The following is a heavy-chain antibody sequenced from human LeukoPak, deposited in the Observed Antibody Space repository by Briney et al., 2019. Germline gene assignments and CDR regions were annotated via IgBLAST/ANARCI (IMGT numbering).Heavy chain of an antibody. Sequence: SETLSLTCTVSGYSINSAYYWSWIRQPAGKGLEWIGRISSSGGTNYNPSLKSRVTISVDTSKNQFSLKLSSVTAADTAVYFCARGPYSYDSSGAFDIWGQGTMVTVSS. V-gene: IGHV4-38-2*02. D-gene: IGHD3-22*01. CDR1: GYSINSAYY. CDR2: ISSSGGT. CDR3: ARGPYSYDSSGAFDI. J-gene: IGHJ3*02.